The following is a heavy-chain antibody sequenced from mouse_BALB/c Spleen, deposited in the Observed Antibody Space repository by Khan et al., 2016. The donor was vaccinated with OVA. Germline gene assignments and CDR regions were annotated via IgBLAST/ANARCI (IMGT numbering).Heavy chain of an antibody. Sequence: EVQLQESGPCLVKPSQSLSLTCTVTGYSITSDYAWNWIRQFPGNKLEWMGYITYSGSTSYTPSLKSRLSISRDTSKNPFFLQLNTVTTEDAATYFCGRRSVWGAGTTVTVSS. CDR1: GYSITSDYA. CDR2: ITYSGST. J-gene: IGHJ1*01. CDR3: GRRSV. V-gene: IGHV3-2*02.